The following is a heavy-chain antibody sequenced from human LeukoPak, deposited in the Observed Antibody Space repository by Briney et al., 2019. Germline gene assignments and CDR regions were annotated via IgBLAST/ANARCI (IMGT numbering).Heavy chain of an antibody. CDR2: MNPNSGNT. V-gene: IGHV1-8*01. J-gene: IGHJ6*02. CDR3: ARGGYSSGGSCYSGGGIHSYYGMDV. D-gene: IGHD2-15*01. Sequence: SVNVSCKASGYTFTSYDINWVRQAPGQGLEWMGWMNPNSGNTGYAQKFQGRVTMTRNTSIRTAYMALGSLRSEDPAVYYCARGGYSSGGSCYSGGGIHSYYGMDVWGQGTTVTVSS. CDR1: GYTFTSYD.